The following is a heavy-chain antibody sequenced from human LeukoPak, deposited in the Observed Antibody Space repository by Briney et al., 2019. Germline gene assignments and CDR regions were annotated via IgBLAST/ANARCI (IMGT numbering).Heavy chain of an antibody. D-gene: IGHD5-18*01. CDR2: IKQDGSEK. V-gene: IGHV3-7*02. CDR1: GFTFSTFY. CDR3: AVEPRGYSYGDYYFDY. Sequence: GGSLRLSCAASGFTFSTFYMTWVRQAPGKGLEWVANIKQDGSEKYCVDSVKGRFTISRDNMKNSLFLQMNSLRAEDTAVYYCAVEPRGYSYGDYYFDYWGQGTLVTVSS. J-gene: IGHJ4*02.